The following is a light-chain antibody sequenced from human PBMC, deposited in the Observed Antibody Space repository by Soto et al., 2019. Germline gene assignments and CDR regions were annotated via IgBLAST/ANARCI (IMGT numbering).Light chain of an antibody. CDR1: QSIGSW. V-gene: IGKV1-5*01. J-gene: IGKJ1*01. Sequence: DLPMTQSPSTLSASVGDRVTITCRASQSIGSWLAWYQQKPGRAPKLLIYDVSSLESGVPSRFSGSGSGTEFTLTISSLQPDDFATYYCQQYNSYSWTFGQGTKVEIK. CDR2: DVS. CDR3: QQYNSYSWT.